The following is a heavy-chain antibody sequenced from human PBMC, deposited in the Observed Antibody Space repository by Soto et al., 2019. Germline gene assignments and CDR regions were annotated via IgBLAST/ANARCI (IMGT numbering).Heavy chain of an antibody. J-gene: IGHJ4*02. CDR1: GYTFNTFG. D-gene: IGHD3-10*01. CDR3: ARGWGQYSGFNDF. CDR2: VNGYNNRR. V-gene: IGHV1-18*01. Sequence: ASVKVSCKASGYTFNTFGITWVRQAPGQGLEWMGCVNGYNNRRDYSRKLQDRITLTADPSTSTSYMELRSLTSDDTAVYYCARGWGQYSGFNDFWGQGTLVTVSS.